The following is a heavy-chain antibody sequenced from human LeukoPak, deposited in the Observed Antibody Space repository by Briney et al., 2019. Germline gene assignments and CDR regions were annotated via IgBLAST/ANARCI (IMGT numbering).Heavy chain of an antibody. CDR3: AELGITMIGGV. J-gene: IGHJ6*04. D-gene: IGHD3-10*02. CDR2: ISSSGSTI. CDR1: GFTFSNYV. Sequence: GETLRLSCAASGFTFSNYVMSWARQAPGKGLEWVSYISSSGSTIYYADSVKGRFTISRDNAKNSLYLQMNSLRAEDTAVYYCAELGITMIGGVWGKGTTVTISS. V-gene: IGHV3-48*03.